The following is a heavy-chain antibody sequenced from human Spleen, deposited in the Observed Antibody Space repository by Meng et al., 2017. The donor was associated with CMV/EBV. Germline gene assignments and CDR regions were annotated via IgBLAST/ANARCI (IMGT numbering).Heavy chain of an antibody. V-gene: IGHV1-46*01. Sequence: ASVKVSCKAPGYKFSTFDINWVRQAPGQGLEWMGIINPSGGSTSYAQKFQGRVTMTRNTSTSTVYMELSSLRSEDTAVYYYARGRAMTTVTTSAWFDPWGQGTLVTVSS. CDR3: ARGRAMTTVTTSAWFDP. CDR2: INPSGGST. D-gene: IGHD4-11*01. CDR1: GYKFSTFD. J-gene: IGHJ5*02.